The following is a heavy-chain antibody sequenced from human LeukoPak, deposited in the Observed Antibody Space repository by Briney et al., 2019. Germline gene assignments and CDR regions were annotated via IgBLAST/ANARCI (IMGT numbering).Heavy chain of an antibody. J-gene: IGHJ4*02. CDR2: IRSKAYGGTT. Sequence: GGSLRLSCTASGFTFGDYAMSWVRQAPGKGLEWVGFIRSKAYGGTTEYAASVKGRFTISRDDSKSIAYLQMNSLKTEDTAVYYCTRDLRLTSGSYPYYFDYWGQGTLVAVSS. V-gene: IGHV3-49*04. CDR3: TRDLRLTSGSYPYYFDY. CDR1: GFTFGDYA. D-gene: IGHD1-26*01.